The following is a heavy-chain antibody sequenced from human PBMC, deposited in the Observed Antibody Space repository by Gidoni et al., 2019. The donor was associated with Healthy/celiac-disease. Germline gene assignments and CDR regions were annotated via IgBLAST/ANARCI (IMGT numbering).Heavy chain of an antibody. J-gene: IGHJ3*02. CDR3: AKESGYSSGWLRDAFDI. CDR1: GFPFRRYS. D-gene: IGHD6-19*01. CDR2: ISGSGGST. Sequence: EVQLFESGGGLVQPGGSLRLSCAASGFPFRRYSMSWVLQAPGKGLEWVSAISGSGGSTYYADSVKGRFTISRDNSKNTLSLQMNSLRAEDTAVYYCAKESGYSSGWLRDAFDIWGQGTMVTVSS. V-gene: IGHV3-23*01.